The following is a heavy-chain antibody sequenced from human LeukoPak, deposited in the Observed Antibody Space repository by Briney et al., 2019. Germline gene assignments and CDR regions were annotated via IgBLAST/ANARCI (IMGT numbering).Heavy chain of an antibody. CDR3: ARDYQGGFDP. CDR2: IHDSATT. Sequence: PSETLSLTCTVPGGSISSYYWNWIRQPPGKGLEWIGYIHDSATTNYNPSLKSRVTISVDTSKNQFSLKLSSVTAADTAVYYCARDYQGGFDPWGQGTLVTASS. CDR1: GGSISSYY. J-gene: IGHJ5*02. V-gene: IGHV4-59*12. D-gene: IGHD2-2*01.